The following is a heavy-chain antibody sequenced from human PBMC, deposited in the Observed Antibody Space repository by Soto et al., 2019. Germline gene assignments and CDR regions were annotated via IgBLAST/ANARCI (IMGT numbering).Heavy chain of an antibody. D-gene: IGHD2-15*01. CDR2: IKQDGSEK. Sequence: GGSLRLSCAASGFIFRNYWMSWVRQAPGKGLEWVANIKQDGSEKYYVDSVRGRFIISRDNAENSLYLQMNSLRAEDTALYYCARDGVAAGLYLDNWGQGTLVTVSS. V-gene: IGHV3-7*01. CDR1: GFIFRNYW. CDR3: ARDGVAAGLYLDN. J-gene: IGHJ4*02.